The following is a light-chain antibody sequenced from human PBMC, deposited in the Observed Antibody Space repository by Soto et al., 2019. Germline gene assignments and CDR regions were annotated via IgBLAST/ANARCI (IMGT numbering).Light chain of an antibody. CDR1: QSISRY. CDR2: AAS. Sequence: IQMTQSPSSLSASVRDRVSITCRASQSISRYLHWYQQKPGEAPKVLIYAASSLQSGVPSRFSGSGSGTDFTLTISSLQPEDFATYYCLQDYNYPLTFGGGTKVDIK. CDR3: LQDYNYPLT. V-gene: IGKV1-6*01. J-gene: IGKJ4*01.